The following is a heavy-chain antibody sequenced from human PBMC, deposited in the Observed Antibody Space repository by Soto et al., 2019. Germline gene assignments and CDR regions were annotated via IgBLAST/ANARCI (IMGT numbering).Heavy chain of an antibody. CDR1: GFTFSSYE. CDR2: ISSSGSTI. Sequence: PGGSLRLSCAASGFTFSSYEMNWVRQAPGKGLEWVSYISSSGSTIYYADSVKGRFAISRDNAKNSLYLQMNSLRAEDTAVYYCVRGPPKNIVVVPAAKYYYYGMDVWGQGTTVTVSS. J-gene: IGHJ6*02. CDR3: VRGPPKNIVVVPAAKYYYYGMDV. V-gene: IGHV3-48*03. D-gene: IGHD2-2*01.